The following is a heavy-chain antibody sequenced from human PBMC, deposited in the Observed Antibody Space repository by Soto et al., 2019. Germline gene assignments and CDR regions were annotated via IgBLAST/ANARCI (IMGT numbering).Heavy chain of an antibody. D-gene: IGHD2-2*01. CDR1: GFTFSSYA. CDR2: ISGSGGST. V-gene: IGHV3-23*01. J-gene: IGHJ5*02. Sequence: VGSLRLSCAASGFTFSSYAMSWVRQAPGKGLEWVSAISGSGGSTYYADSVKGRFTISRDNSKNTLYLQMNSLRAEDTAVYYCAKEGQPRTEYNWFDPWGQGTLVTVSS. CDR3: AKEGQPRTEYNWFDP.